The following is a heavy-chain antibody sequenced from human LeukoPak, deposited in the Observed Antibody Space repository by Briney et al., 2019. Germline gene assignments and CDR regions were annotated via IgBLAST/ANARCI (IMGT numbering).Heavy chain of an antibody. V-gene: IGHV3-30-3*01. CDR2: ISYGGSNK. D-gene: IGHD6-25*01. CDR1: GFTFSSYA. Sequence: GGSLRLSCAASGFTFSSYAMHWVRQAPGKGLEWVAVISYGGSNKYYADSVKGRFTISRDNSKNTLYLQMNSLRAEDTAVYYCARGNEVAAGAFDYWGQGTLVTVSS. CDR3: ARGNEVAAGAFDY. J-gene: IGHJ4*02.